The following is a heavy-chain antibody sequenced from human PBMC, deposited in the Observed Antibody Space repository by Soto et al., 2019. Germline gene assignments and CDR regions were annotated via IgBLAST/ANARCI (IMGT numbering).Heavy chain of an antibody. V-gene: IGHV1-2*02. J-gene: IGHJ6*02. CDR1: GYTFSDYF. CDR3: ARIKWGLDYYSGMDV. Sequence: QVQLVQSGAEVKKSGASVKVSCKASGYTFSDYFIQWLRQAPGQGLEWVAWINPKTAATNYAKKFQDRVTVTSDTSFSTAYLELTWLRPDDTALYYCARIKWGLDYYSGMDVWGQGTAVTVSS. D-gene: IGHD1-26*01. CDR2: INPKTAAT.